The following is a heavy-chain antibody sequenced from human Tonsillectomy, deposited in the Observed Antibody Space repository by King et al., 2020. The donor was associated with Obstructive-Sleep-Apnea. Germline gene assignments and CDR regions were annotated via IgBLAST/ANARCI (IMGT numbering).Heavy chain of an antibody. D-gene: IGHD3-22*01. CDR3: ARDGDYYDSSGYYSAFDI. V-gene: IGHV4-30-4*01. Sequence: QLQESGPGLVKPSQTLSLTCTVSGGSISSGDYYWSWIRQPPGKGLEWIGYIYYSGSTYYNPSLKSRVTISLDTSNNQFSLKLSSVTAADTAVYYCARDGDYYDSSGYYSAFDIWGQGTMVTVSS. CDR2: IYYSGST. CDR1: GGSISSGDYY. J-gene: IGHJ3*02.